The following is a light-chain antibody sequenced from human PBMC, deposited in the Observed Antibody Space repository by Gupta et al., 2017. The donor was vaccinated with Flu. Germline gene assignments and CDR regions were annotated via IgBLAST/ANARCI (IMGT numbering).Light chain of an antibody. Sequence: DIHMTQSPSSLSASVGDRVTITCLASQNIGNYLNWYQQKPGKAPDLLIYAASRVQTGVPSRFSGSRSGTDFTLTISRRQPEDFATYYCQQKDSTLWTFGQRTTVDIK. V-gene: IGKV1-39*01. CDR3: QQKDSTLWT. J-gene: IGKJ1*01. CDR2: AAS. CDR1: QNIGNY.